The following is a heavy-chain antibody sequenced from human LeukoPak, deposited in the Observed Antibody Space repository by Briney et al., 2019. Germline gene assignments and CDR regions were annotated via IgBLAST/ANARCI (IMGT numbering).Heavy chain of an antibody. D-gene: IGHD3-22*01. CDR2: IIPILGIA. J-gene: IGHJ4*02. V-gene: IGHV1-69*04. CDR3: ARGVTMIVVVISEVAFDY. CDR1: GGTFSSYA. Sequence: ASVKVSCKASGGTFSSYAISWVRQAPGQGLEWMGRIIPILGIANYAQKFQGRVTITADKSTSTAYMELSSLRSEDTAVYYCARGVTMIVVVISEVAFDYWGQGTLVTVSS.